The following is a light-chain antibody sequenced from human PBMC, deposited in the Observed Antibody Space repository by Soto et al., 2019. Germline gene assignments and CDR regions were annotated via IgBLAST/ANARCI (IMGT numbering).Light chain of an antibody. CDR1: SSNIGAGYD. CDR2: GNS. CDR3: QSYDSSLRGSYV. V-gene: IGLV1-40*01. J-gene: IGLJ1*01. Sequence: QSVLTQPPSVSGAPGQRVTISCTGSSSNIGAGYDVHWYQQLPGPAPKLLIYGNSNRPSGVPDRFSGSKSGTSASLAITGLQAEDEADYYCQSYDSSLRGSYVFGTGTKVPVL.